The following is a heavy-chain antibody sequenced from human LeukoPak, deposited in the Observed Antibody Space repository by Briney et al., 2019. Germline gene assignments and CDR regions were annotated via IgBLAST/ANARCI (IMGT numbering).Heavy chain of an antibody. V-gene: IGHV3-30*02. CDR1: GFTFSSYG. CDR2: IRYDGSNK. Sequence: GGSLRLSCAAYGFTFSSYGMHWVRQAPGKGLEWVAFIRYDGSNKYYADSVKGRFTISRDNSKNTLCLQMNSLRAEDTAVYYCARDGGSAIPFDYWGQGTLVTVSS. CDR3: ARDGGSAIPFDY. J-gene: IGHJ4*02.